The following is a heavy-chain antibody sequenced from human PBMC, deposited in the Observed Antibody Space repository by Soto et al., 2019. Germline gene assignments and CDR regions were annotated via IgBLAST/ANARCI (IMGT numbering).Heavy chain of an antibody. CDR2: INPNSGAT. Sequence: ASVKVSCKASGYTFTDDYMHWVRQAPGQGLEWMGWINPNSGATNYAQKFQGRITMTRDTSITTAYMEMSRLRSDDTADTAIYYCARSLKRADAFDIWGQGTMVTVSS. CDR1: GYTFTDDY. D-gene: IGHD3-10*01. CDR3: YYCARSLKRADAFDI. J-gene: IGHJ3*02. V-gene: IGHV1-2*02.